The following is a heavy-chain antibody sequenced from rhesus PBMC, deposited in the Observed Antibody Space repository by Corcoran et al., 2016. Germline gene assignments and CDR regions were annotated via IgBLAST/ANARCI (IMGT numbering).Heavy chain of an antibody. J-gene: IGHJ4*01. V-gene: IGHV4S10*01. CDR3: ARGTVLVVVAT. CDR1: GGSISDSYR. CDR2: IYGSSTST. D-gene: IGHD2-21*01. Sequence: QVQLQESGPGVVKPSETLSLTCAVSGGSISDSYRWSWIRRPPGKGLEWIGYIYGSSTSTNYNHSLKSRVTSSKDTSKNQFSLKLSSVTAADTAVYYCARGTVLVVVATWGQGVLVTVSS.